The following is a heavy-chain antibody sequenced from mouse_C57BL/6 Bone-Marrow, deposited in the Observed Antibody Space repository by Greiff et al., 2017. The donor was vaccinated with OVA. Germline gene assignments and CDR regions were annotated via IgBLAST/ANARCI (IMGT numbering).Heavy chain of an antibody. CDR1: GFNIKDDY. J-gene: IGHJ3*01. Sequence: VQLKQSGAELVRPGASVKLSCTASGFNIKDDYMHWVKQRPEQGLEWIGWIDPENGDTEYASKFQGKATITADTSSNTAYLQLSSLTSEDTAVYYCTYYDYDGGFAYWGQGTLVTVSA. D-gene: IGHD2-4*01. CDR3: TYYDYDGGFAY. CDR2: IDPENGDT. V-gene: IGHV14-4*01.